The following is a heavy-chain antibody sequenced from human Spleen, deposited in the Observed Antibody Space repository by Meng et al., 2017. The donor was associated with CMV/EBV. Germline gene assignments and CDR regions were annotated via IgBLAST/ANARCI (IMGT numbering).Heavy chain of an antibody. V-gene: IGHV1-18*01. CDR2: ISAYNGDT. J-gene: IGHJ4*02. Sequence: YTFTTEGFNWVRQAPGQGLEWMGWISAYNGDTEYAQKFQGRVTMTTDTSTSTAYMELRSLRSNDTAVYYCARDRAVSPGSRVAPLDYWGQGTLVTVSS. CDR1: YTFTTEG. D-gene: IGHD2-15*01. CDR3: ARDRAVSPGSRVAPLDY.